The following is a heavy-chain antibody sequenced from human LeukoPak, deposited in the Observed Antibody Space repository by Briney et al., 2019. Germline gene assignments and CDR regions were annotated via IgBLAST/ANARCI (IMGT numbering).Heavy chain of an antibody. V-gene: IGHV4-34*01. J-gene: IGHJ4*02. CDR1: GGSFSGYY. CDR3: ARGVLPRGGKGIAARTYYFDY. D-gene: IGHD6-6*01. Sequence: PSETLSLTCAVYGGSFSGYYWSWIRQPPGKGLEWIGEINHSGSTNYNPSLKSRVTISVDTSKNQFSLKLSSVTAADTAVYYCARGVLPRGGKGIAARTYYFDYWGQGTLVTVSS. CDR2: INHSGST.